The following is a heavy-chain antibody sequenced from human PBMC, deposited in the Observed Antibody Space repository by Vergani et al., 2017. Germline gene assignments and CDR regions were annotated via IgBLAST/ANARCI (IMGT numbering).Heavy chain of an antibody. V-gene: IGHV4-4*02. Sequence: QVQLQESGPGLVKPSGTLSLTCAVSGGSISSGNWWTWVRQPPGKGLEWIGEIYYNGRTNYNSSLMSRVTISVDKANNQFSLKLISVTAADTAVYYCARVQTDNWNYAFDYWGQGTLVTVSS. CDR2: IYYNGRT. J-gene: IGHJ4*02. CDR3: ARVQTDNWNYAFDY. CDR1: GGSISSGNW. D-gene: IGHD1-7*01.